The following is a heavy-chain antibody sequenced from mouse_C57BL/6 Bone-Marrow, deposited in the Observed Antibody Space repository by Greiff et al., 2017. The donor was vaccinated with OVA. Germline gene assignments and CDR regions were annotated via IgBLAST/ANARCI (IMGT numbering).Heavy chain of an antibody. V-gene: IGHV1-59*01. CDR2: IEPSDSYT. J-gene: IGHJ3*01. D-gene: IGHD4-1*01. Sequence: VQLQQPGAELVRPGTSVKLSCKASGYTFTSYWMHWVKQRPGQGLEWIGVIEPSDSYTNYNQKFKGKATLTVDTSSSTAYMQLSSLTSEDSAVYYYARETKSWGWFAYWGQGTLVTVSA. CDR1: GYTFTSYW. CDR3: ARETKSWGWFAY.